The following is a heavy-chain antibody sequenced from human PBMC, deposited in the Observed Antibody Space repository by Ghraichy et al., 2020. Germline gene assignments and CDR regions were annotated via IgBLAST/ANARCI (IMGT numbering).Heavy chain of an antibody. CDR3: ARADYTYDSTNKAFDL. V-gene: IGHV1-69*16. CDR1: GGSFNSHT. CDR2: IIPFLGTS. D-gene: IGHD3-16*01. J-gene: IGHJ3*01. Sequence: SSVKVSCKASGGSFNSHTLSWVRQAPGLGLEWMGGIIPFLGTSKYAQNFTGRVTITTDDSRTTAYMELSSLRSEDSAIYFCARADYTYDSTNKAFDLWGQGTVVTVSS.